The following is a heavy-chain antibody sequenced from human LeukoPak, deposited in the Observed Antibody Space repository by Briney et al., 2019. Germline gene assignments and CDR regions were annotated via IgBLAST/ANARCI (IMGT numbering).Heavy chain of an antibody. J-gene: IGHJ5*02. D-gene: IGHD2-2*01. Sequence: GGSLRLSCAASGFTFSSYSMNWVRQAPGKGLEWVSSISSSSSYIYYADSVKGRFTISRDNAKNSLYLQMNSLRAEDTAVYYCARGGSTSLCWFDPWGQGTLVTVSS. CDR1: GFTFSSYS. CDR3: ARGGSTSLCWFDP. V-gene: IGHV3-21*01. CDR2: ISSSSSYI.